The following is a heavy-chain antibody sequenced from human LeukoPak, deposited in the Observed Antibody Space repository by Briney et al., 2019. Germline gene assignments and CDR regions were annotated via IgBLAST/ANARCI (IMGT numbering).Heavy chain of an antibody. D-gene: IGHD6-19*01. CDR3: ARGHGSGSLGSFDY. Sequence: SETLSLTCTVSGGSIGSYYWTWIRQPPGKGLEWIGYIYYTGTTNYNPSLKGRVTISIDTSKNQFSLKLSFVTAADTAVYYCARGHGSGSLGSFDYWGQGTLVTVSS. J-gene: IGHJ4*02. CDR1: GGSIGSYY. V-gene: IGHV4-59*12. CDR2: IYYTGTT.